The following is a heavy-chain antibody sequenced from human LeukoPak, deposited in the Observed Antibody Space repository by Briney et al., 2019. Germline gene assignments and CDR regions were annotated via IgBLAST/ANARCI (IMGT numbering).Heavy chain of an antibody. D-gene: IGHD3-9*01. CDR2: INPSGGST. J-gene: IGHJ4*02. CDR3: ARGCYDILTGYCFDY. CDR1: GYTFTSYD. V-gene: IGHV1-46*03. Sequence: ASVKVSCKASGYTFTSYDINWVRHATGQGLEWMGIINPSGGSTSYAQKFQGWVTMTRDTSTSTVYMELSSLRSEDTAVYYCARGCYDILTGYCFDYWGQGTLVTVSS.